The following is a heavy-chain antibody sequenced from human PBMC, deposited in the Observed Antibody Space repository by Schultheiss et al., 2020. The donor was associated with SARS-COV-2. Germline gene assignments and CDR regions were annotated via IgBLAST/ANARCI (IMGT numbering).Heavy chain of an antibody. V-gene: IGHV4-34*01. J-gene: IGHJ4*02. CDR3: ARPESGSYLY. D-gene: IGHD1-26*01. Sequence: SETLSLTCAVYGGSFSGYYWSWIRQPPGKGLEWIGSIYHSGSTYYNPSLKSRVTISVDTSKNQFSLKLSSVTAADTAVYYCARPESGSYLYWGQGTLVTVSS. CDR2: IYHSGST. CDR1: GGSFSGYY.